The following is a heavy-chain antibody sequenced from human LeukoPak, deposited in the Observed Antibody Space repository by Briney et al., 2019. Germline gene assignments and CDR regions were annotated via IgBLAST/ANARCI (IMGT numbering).Heavy chain of an antibody. CDR1: GGSFSGYY. D-gene: IGHD5-18*01. CDR3: ARGNHTAMVIDD. V-gene: IGHV4-34*01. CDR2: INHSGST. J-gene: IGHJ4*02. Sequence: SETLSLTCAVYGGSFSGYYWSWIRQPPGKGLEWIGEINHSGSTNYNPSLKSRVTISVDTSKNQFSLKLSSVTAADTAVYYCARGNHTAMVIDDWGQGTLVPVSS.